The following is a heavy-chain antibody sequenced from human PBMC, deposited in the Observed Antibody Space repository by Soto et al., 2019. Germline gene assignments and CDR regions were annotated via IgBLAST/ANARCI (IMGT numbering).Heavy chain of an antibody. Sequence: PWGSLRLSCAASRFTFSSYAMSWVRQAPGKGLEWVSAISGSGGSTYYADSVKGRFTISRDNSKNTLYLQMNSLRAEATAVYDCAKVPRGAFDIWGQGTMVTVSS. CDR1: RFTFSSYA. J-gene: IGHJ3*02. V-gene: IGHV3-23*01. CDR2: ISGSGGST. CDR3: AKVPRGAFDI.